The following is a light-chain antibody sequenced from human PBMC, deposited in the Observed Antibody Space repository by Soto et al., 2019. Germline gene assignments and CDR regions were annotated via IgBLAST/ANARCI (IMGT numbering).Light chain of an antibody. V-gene: IGLV2-14*01. CDR3: TSYTRTSSTTYG. CDR1: SSDVGGYNY. J-gene: IGLJ1*01. CDR2: DVS. Sequence: QSVLTQPASVSGSPGQSITISCTGTSSDVGGYNYVSWYQQHPGKAPKLMIYDVSNRPSGVSNLFSGSKSGNTASLTISGLQAEDEADYYCTSYTRTSSTTYGFGTGTKVTVL.